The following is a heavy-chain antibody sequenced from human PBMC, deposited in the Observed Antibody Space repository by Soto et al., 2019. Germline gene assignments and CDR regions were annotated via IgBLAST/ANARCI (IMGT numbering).Heavy chain of an antibody. Sequence: SETLSLTCTVSGGSLSSSPYYWGWIRRPPGKGREFIGSINYSGNTYYSPSLKSRVTLSVDTSKNQFSLKVTSVTATDTGLYYCSRRAPEGFDPWGQGTLVTVSS. J-gene: IGHJ5*02. CDR3: SRRAPEGFDP. V-gene: IGHV4-39*01. CDR1: GGSLSSSPYY. CDR2: INYSGNT.